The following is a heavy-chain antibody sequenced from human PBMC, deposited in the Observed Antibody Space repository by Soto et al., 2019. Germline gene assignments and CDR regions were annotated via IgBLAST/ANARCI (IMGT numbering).Heavy chain of an antibody. CDR3: ARDSGRIAAAGTGVNWFDP. V-gene: IGHV4-38-2*02. CDR2: IYHSGST. D-gene: IGHD6-13*01. J-gene: IGHJ5*02. Sequence: NPSETLSLTCAVSGYSISSGYYWGWIRQPPGKGLEWIGSIYHSGSTYYNPSLKSRVTISVDTSKNQFSLKLSSVTAADTAVYYCARDSGRIAAAGTGVNWFDPWGQGTLVTVSS. CDR1: GYSISSGYY.